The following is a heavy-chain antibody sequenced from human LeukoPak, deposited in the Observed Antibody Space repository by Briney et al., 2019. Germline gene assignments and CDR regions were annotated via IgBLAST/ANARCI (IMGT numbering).Heavy chain of an antibody. D-gene: IGHD4-17*01. CDR1: GYTFTGYY. V-gene: IGHV1-2*02. J-gene: IGHJ6*02. CDR3: ARAYYGDYYYYGMDV. Sequence: ASVKVSCKASGYTFTGYYMHWVRQAPGQGREWMAWINPNSGGTHYAQKFQGRVTMTRDTSISTAYMNLSRLRSDDTAVYYCARAYYGDYYYYGMDVWGQGTTVTVSS. CDR2: INPNSGGT.